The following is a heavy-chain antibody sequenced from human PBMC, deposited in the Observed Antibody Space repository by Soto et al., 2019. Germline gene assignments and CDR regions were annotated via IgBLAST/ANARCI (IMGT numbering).Heavy chain of an antibody. CDR3: ATSIAAPPSYFDY. D-gene: IGHD6-6*01. V-gene: IGHV1-69*06. J-gene: IGHJ4*02. CDR2: IIPIFGTA. CDR1: GGTFSSYA. Sequence: SVKVSCKACGGTFSSYAISWVRQAPGQGLEWMGGIIPIFGTANYAQKFQGRVTITADKSTSTAYMELSSLRSEDTAVYYCATSIAAPPSYFDYWGQGILVTVSS.